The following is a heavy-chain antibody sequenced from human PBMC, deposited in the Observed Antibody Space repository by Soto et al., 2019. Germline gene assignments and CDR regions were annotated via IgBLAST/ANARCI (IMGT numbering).Heavy chain of an antibody. CDR1: GYSFTTYW. D-gene: IGHD1-26*01. J-gene: IGHJ5*02. CDR3: ARLVKHQSTTSAWVDP. CDR2: IYPGDSDT. V-gene: IGHV5-51*01. Sequence: EVQLVQSGAEVKKPGESLKISCKASGYSFTTYWIGWVRQMPGKGLEWMGVIYPGDSDTRYSPSFQGQVTVSADKSISTAYLQWSSLKASDSAMYYCARLVKHQSTTSAWVDPWGQGTLVTVSS.